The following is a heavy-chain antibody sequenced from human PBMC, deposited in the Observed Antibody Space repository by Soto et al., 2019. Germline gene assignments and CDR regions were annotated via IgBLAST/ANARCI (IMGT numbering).Heavy chain of an antibody. J-gene: IGHJ4*02. CDR2: ISFDGINK. CDR1: GFTFSSYG. D-gene: IGHD3-16*01. Sequence: LRLSCAASGFTFSSYGMHWVRQAPGKGLEWVAFISFDGINKYYADSVKGRFTISRDNSKNTLFLQMSSLRAEDTALYYCVSLYYYSLTQYFDYWGKGSRGTVSS. CDR3: VSLYYYSLTQYFDY. V-gene: IGHV3-30*03.